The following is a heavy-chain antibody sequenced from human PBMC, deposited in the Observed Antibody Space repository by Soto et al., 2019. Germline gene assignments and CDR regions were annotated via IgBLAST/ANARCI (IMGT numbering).Heavy chain of an antibody. CDR1: GFTFSIYW. J-gene: IGHJ4*02. Sequence: EVQLVESGGGLVQPGGSLRLSCAASGFTFSIYWMHWVRQAPGKGLVWVSRINGDGSATNYADSVKGRFTISRDNAKKKLHLQMNSLRAEDTALYYCARREATDGVLDFWGQGTLVTVSS. V-gene: IGHV3-74*01. CDR2: INGDGSAT. CDR3: ARREATDGVLDF. D-gene: IGHD1-26*01.